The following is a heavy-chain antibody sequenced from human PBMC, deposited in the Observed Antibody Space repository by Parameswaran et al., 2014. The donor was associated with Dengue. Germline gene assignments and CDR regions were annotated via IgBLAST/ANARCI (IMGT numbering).Heavy chain of an antibody. CDR2: IYSGGST. V-gene: IGHV3-66*01. D-gene: IGHD3-22*01. J-gene: IGHJ4*02. CDR3: ARDSPSSSGYFSLDY. Sequence: VRQAPGKGLEWVSVIYSGGSTYYADSVKGRFTISRDNSKNTLYLQMNSLRAEDTAVYYCARDSPSSSGYFSLDYWGQGTLVTVSS.